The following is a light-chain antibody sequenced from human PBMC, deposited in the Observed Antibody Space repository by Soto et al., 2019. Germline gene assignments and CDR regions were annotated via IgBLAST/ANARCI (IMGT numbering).Light chain of an antibody. CDR3: RSSDSSRSTFV. V-gene: IGLV1-40*01. CDR1: SSNIGAEYD. CDR2: GDS. Sequence: QSALTQPPSVSGAPGQRVAISCTGSSSNIGAEYDVPWYQQLPGTAPKRLIYGDSNRPSGVPDRFSGSKSGTSASLAITGRLPDEEADDYCRSSDSSRSTFVFGAGTKLTVL. J-gene: IGLJ3*02.